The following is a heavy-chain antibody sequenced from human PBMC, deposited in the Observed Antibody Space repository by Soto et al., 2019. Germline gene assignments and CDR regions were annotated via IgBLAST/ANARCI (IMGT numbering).Heavy chain of an antibody. Sequence: GASVKVSCKASGYTFTTYGITWVRQAPGQGLEWMGWISTYNGNTNHAQKFEGRVPMTTDTSTSTAYLELRSLRSDDTAVYYCARERDSDFPGNAAFDYWGRGTLVTVSS. CDR2: ISTYNGNT. D-gene: IGHD3-3*01. CDR3: ARERDSDFPGNAAFDY. CDR1: GYTFTTYG. J-gene: IGHJ4*02. V-gene: IGHV1-18*01.